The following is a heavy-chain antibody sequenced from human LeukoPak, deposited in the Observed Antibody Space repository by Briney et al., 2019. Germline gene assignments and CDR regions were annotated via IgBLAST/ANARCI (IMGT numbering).Heavy chain of an antibody. J-gene: IGHJ4*02. CDR1: GVSISSVNW. CDR3: ARGEPLGYCSTTSCPYYFDS. D-gene: IGHD2-2*01. Sequence: SETLSLTCAISGVSISSVNWWSWVRQSPGEGLEWIGEIYHGGSTTYNPSLKSRVTLSVDKAENQFSLKMYSVTAADTAVYYCARGEPLGYCSTTSCPYYFDSWAREPWSSSP. V-gene: IGHV4-4*02. CDR2: IYHGGST.